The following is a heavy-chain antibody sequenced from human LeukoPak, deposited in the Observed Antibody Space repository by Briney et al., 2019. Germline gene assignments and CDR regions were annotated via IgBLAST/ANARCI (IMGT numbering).Heavy chain of an antibody. J-gene: IGHJ4*02. CDR1: GFTFSSYG. V-gene: IGHV3-48*04. CDR3: ARDPTYYYDSSGYPYFDY. D-gene: IGHD3-22*01. Sequence: GGSLRLSCAASGFTFSSYGMSWVRQAPGKGLEWVSYISSSGSTIYYADSVKGRFTISRDNAKNSLYLQMNSLRAEDTAVYYCARDPTYYYDSSGYPYFDYWGQGTLVTVSS. CDR2: ISSSGSTI.